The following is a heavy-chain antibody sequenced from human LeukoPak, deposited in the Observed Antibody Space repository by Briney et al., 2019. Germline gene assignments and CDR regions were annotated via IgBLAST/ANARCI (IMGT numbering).Heavy chain of an antibody. CDR3: AKSVQLGCGSMWNY. J-gene: IGHJ4*02. V-gene: IGHV3-23*01. CDR2: IGPGVGST. Sequence: GGSRRLSCAASGFTFSSYAMNWVRQAPGKGLEWVSSIGPGVGSTYYADFVKGRFTISRDNSRNTLYLQMNSLRAEDTALYYCAKSVQLGCGSMWNYWGQGILVTVSS. D-gene: IGHD5-24*01. CDR1: GFTFSSYA.